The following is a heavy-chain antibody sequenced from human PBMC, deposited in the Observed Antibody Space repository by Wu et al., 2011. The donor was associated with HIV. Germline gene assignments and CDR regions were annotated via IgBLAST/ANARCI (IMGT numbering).Heavy chain of an antibody. CDR2: ITGSGNDI. CDR3: ARRYDFWSPFDP. Sequence: QVQLVQSGGGLVKPGGSLRLSCAASGFTFSDYYMDWIRQAPGKGLEWVSYITGSGNDIYYADSVKGRFTISRDNTKNSLYLQMNSLRAEDTAVYYCARRYDFWSPFDPWGQGVLVTVSS. CDR1: GFTFSDYY. J-gene: IGHJ5*02. V-gene: IGHV3-11*04. D-gene: IGHD3-3*01.